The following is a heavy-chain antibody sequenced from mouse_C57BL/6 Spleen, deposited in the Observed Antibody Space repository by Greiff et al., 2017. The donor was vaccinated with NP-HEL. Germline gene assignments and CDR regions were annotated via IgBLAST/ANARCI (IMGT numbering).Heavy chain of an antibody. Sequence: QVQLQQSGAELARPGASVKLSCKASGYTFTSYGISWVKQRTGQGLEWIGEIYPRSGNTYYNEKFKGKATLTADKYSSTAYMELRSLTSEDSAVYFCARPYDCDGWYFDVWGTGTTVTVSS. V-gene: IGHV1-81*01. CDR1: GYTFTSYG. J-gene: IGHJ1*03. CDR2: IYPRSGNT. CDR3: ARPYDCDGWYFDV. D-gene: IGHD2-4*01.